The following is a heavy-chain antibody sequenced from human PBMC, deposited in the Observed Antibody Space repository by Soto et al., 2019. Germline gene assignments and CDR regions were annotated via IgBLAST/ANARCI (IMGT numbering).Heavy chain of an antibody. CDR1: GFTFSSYG. D-gene: IGHD2-8*01. J-gene: IGHJ4*02. CDR2: ISYDGSNK. Sequence: GGSLRLSCAASGFTFSSYGMHWVRQAPGKGLEWVAVISYDGSNKYYADSVKGRFTISRDNSKNTLYLQMNSLRAEDTAVYYCAKTAGRVLGDFDYWGQGTLVTVSS. CDR3: AKTAGRVLGDFDY. V-gene: IGHV3-30*18.